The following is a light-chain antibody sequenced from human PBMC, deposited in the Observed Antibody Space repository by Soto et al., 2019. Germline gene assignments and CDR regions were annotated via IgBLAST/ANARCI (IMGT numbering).Light chain of an antibody. J-gene: IGKJ2*01. CDR3: QQNNNWPYT. CDR2: RAS. CDR1: HSVSGG. V-gene: IGKV3-15*01. Sequence: EIVMTQSPATLSVSPGERATLSCRASHSVSGGLAWYQQKPGQAPRLLIYRASIRVTGIPARFSGSGSGTEFTLTISSLQSEDFAVYYCQQNNNWPYTFGQGTKLDIK.